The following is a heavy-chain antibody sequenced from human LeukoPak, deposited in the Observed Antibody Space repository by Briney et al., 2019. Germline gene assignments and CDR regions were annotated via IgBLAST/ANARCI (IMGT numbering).Heavy chain of an antibody. J-gene: IGHJ6*02. Sequence: SETLSLTCTVSGGSISSYYWSWIRQPPGKGLEWIGYIYYSGSTNYNPSLKSRVTISVDTSKNQFSLKLSSVTAADTAVYYCARGSPYDFWSGYYPSYYYYYYGVDVWGQGTTVTVSS. D-gene: IGHD3-3*01. CDR2: IYYSGST. CDR1: GGSISSYY. V-gene: IGHV4-59*01. CDR3: ARGSPYDFWSGYYPSYYYYYYGVDV.